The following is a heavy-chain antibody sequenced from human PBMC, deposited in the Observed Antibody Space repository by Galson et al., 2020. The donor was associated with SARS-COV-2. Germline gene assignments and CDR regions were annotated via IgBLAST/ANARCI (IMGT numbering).Heavy chain of an antibody. CDR1: GGSISSYY. Sequence: SETLSLTCTVSGGSISSYYWSWIRQPPGKGLEWIGYIYYSGSTNYNPSLKSRVTISVDTSKNQFSLKLSSVPAADTAVYYCARLFSSEREWIKIFSGGLSNMDVGGKGTTVTVSS. V-gene: IGHV4-59*08. D-gene: IGHD3-3*01. CDR2: IYYSGST. J-gene: IGHJ6*03. CDR3: ARLFSSEREWIKIFSGGLSNMDV.